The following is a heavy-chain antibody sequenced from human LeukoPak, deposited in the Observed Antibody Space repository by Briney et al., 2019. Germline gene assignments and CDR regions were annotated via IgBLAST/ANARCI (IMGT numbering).Heavy chain of an antibody. Sequence: SETLSLTCTVSGASISAFHWTWFRQPAGKGLEWIGLIYSSGSTLFNPSLKSRVAMSVDLTKNQLSLKLTSVTAADTAMYYCARKDGDYWGRGTWSPSRQ. CDR3: ARKDGDY. CDR1: GASISAFH. V-gene: IGHV4-4*07. CDR2: IYSSGST. J-gene: IGHJ4*02.